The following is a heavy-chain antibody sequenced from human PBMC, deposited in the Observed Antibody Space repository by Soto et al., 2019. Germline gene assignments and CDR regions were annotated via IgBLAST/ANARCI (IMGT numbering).Heavy chain of an antibody. CDR2: ISGSGGST. V-gene: IGHV3-23*04. D-gene: IGHD5-12*01. CDR3: AKFYGYSGYDTFDY. J-gene: IGHJ4*02. CDR1: GFTFSSYA. Sequence: VQLVQSGAEVKKPGSSVKVSCKASGFTFSSYAMSWVRQAPGKGLEWVSAISGSGGSTYYADSVKGRLTISRDNSKNTLYLQMNSLRAEDTAVYYCAKFYGYSGYDTFDYWGQGTLVTVSS.